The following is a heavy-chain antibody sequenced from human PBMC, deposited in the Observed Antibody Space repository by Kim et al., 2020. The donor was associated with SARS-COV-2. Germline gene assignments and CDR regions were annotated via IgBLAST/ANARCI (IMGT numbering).Heavy chain of an antibody. Sequence: YNPSLKSRVTISVDTSKNQFSLKLSSVTAADTAVYYCARGGRGAGNWFDPWGQGTLVTVSS. V-gene: IGHV4-34*01. CDR3: ARGGRGAGNWFDP. J-gene: IGHJ5*02.